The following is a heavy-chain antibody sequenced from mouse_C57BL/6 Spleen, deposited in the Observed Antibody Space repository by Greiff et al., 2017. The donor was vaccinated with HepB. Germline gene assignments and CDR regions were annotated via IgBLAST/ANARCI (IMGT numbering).Heavy chain of an antibody. CDR1: GYTFTSYW. Sequence: QVQLQQPGAELVKPGASVKMSCKASGYTFTSYWITWVKQRPGQGLEWIGDIYPGSGSTNYNEKFKSKATLTVDTSSSTAYMQLSSLTSEGSAVYYCARETGQAAWFAYWGQGTLVTVSA. D-gene: IGHD3-2*02. V-gene: IGHV1-55*01. CDR3: ARETGQAAWFAY. CDR2: IYPGSGST. J-gene: IGHJ3*01.